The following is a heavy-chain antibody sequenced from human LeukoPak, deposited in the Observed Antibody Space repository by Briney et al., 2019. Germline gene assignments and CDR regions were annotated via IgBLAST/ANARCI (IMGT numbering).Heavy chain of an antibody. CDR2: IDSDGSRI. V-gene: IGHV3-74*03. D-gene: IGHD3-16*01. Sequence: PGGSLRLSCEGSGFTFSTSWMHWVRQAPGKGLVWVSRIDSDGSRITYADSVKGRFTISRDNSKNTVYLQINNLRDEDTAVYYCAKDDRLLRFLHWGQGTLVTVSS. J-gene: IGHJ4*02. CDR3: AKDDRLLRFLH. CDR1: GFTFSTSW.